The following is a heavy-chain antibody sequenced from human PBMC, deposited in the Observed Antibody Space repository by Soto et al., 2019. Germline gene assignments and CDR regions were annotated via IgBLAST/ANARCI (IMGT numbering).Heavy chain of an antibody. J-gene: IGHJ3*02. CDR1: GFTFTSSA. CDR2: IVVGSGNT. CDR3: AAMIGGWSAQLAFDI. Sequence: SVKVSCKASGFTFTSSAMQWVRQARGQRLEWIGWIVVGSGNTNYAQKFQERVTITRDMSTSTAYMELSSLRSEDTAVYYCAAMIGGWSAQLAFDIWGQGTMVTVSS. D-gene: IGHD6-19*01. V-gene: IGHV1-58*02.